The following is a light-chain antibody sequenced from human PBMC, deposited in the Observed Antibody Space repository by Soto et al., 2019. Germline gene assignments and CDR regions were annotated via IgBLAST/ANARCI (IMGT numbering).Light chain of an antibody. J-gene: IGKJ4*01. CDR3: QQYGSSPPT. CDR1: QSVYKNF. Sequence: EIVLTQSPGTLSLSPGERATLSCRASQSVYKNFLAWYQQKPGQAPRLLINGASNRATGIPDRFSGGGSGTDFSLTIDRLEPEDFAVYFCQQYGSSPPTFGRGTKVAIK. CDR2: GAS. V-gene: IGKV3-20*01.